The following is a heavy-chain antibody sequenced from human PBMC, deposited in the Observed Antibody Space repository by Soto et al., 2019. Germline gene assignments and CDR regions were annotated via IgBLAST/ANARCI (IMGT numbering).Heavy chain of an antibody. CDR2: IYASGST. J-gene: IGHJ4*02. D-gene: IGHD1-26*01. Sequence: SETLSLTCTVSGGFISNYYWSWVRQPAGKGLEWIGRIYASGSTNYNPSLKSRVTMSVDTSKNQFSLKLSSVTAADTAVYYCARDRAPGGIGAYFDYWGQGTLVTVSS. CDR1: GGFISNYY. CDR3: ARDRAPGGIGAYFDY. V-gene: IGHV4-4*07.